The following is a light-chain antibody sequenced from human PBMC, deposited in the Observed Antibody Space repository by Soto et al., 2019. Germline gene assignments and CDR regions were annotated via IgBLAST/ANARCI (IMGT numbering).Light chain of an antibody. CDR1: SSNIGTNT. CDR3: AAWDDSLNGVV. Sequence: QTVVTQPPSASGTPGQRVTISCSGSSSNIGTNTVNWYQQLPGTAPKLLIYNNNQRPSGVPDRFSGSKSGTSASLATSGLQSEDEADYYCAAWDDSLNGVVFGGGTKLTVL. CDR2: NNN. J-gene: IGLJ2*01. V-gene: IGLV1-44*01.